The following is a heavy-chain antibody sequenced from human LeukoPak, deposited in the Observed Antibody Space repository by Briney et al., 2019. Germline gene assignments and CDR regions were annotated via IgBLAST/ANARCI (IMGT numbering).Heavy chain of an antibody. V-gene: IGHV3-48*02. J-gene: IGHJ4*02. CDR1: GFTFSGYS. D-gene: IGHD6-13*01. CDR3: ARAAYSSSPDY. Sequence: GGSLRLSCVASGFTFSGYSMTWVRQAPGRGLEWVSYISPYSSTMYYADSVKGRFTISRDNAKNSLSLQMNSLRDEDMAVYYCARAAYSSSPDYWGQGSLVTVSS. CDR2: ISPYSSTM.